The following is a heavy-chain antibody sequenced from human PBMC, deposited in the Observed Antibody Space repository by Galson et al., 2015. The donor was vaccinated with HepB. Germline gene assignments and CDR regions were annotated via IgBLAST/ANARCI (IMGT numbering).Heavy chain of an antibody. D-gene: IGHD4-11*01. CDR2: TSYDENTK. CDR1: GFDFHIYA. Sequence: SLRLSCAASGFDFHIYAMHWVRQAPGKGLEWVAITSYDENTKSYANSAKGRFTISRDNSKNTVYLEMNSLRPEDTAVYYCARALTVFASLDYWGQGAQVTVSS. CDR3: ARALTVFASLDY. J-gene: IGHJ4*02. V-gene: IGHV3-30-3*01.